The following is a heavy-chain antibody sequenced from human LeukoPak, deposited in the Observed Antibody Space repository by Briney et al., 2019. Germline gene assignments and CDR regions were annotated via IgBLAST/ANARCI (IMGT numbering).Heavy chain of an antibody. CDR2: INPNSGGT. V-gene: IGHV1-2*02. D-gene: IGHD6-13*01. CDR3: ASSKGYSSTFLDY. J-gene: IGHJ4*02. Sequence: ASVKVSCKASGYTFTSYYMHWVRQAPGQGLEWMGWINPNSGGTNYAQKFQGRVTMTRDTSISTAYMELSRLRSDDTAVYYCASSKGYSSTFLDYWGQGTLVTVSS. CDR1: GYTFTSYY.